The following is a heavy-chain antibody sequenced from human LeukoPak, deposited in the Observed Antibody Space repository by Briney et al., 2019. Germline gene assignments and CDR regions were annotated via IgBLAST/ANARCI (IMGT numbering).Heavy chain of an antibody. J-gene: IGHJ4*02. CDR1: GFTFSSYA. CDR3: AKLGTLSGLSDD. D-gene: IGHD7-27*01. Sequence: PGGSLRLSCAASGFTFSSYAMIWVRQAPGKGLDWVSSIDYSGGATYYADSVKGRFTISRDNSKNTLYLQMNSLRVEDTAVYYCAKLGTLSGLSDDWGQGTLVTVSS. CDR2: IDYSGGAT. V-gene: IGHV3-23*01.